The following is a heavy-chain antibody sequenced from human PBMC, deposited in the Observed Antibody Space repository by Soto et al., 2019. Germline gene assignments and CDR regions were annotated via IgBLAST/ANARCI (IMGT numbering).Heavy chain of an antibody. J-gene: IGHJ6*02. V-gene: IGHV3-11*01. CDR1: GFTFSDSY. CDR2: ITCSGNTV. Sequence: GGSLRLSCAASGFTFSDSYMSWIRQAPGKGLEWISYITCSGNTVYYADSLKGRFTISRDNAKNSLYLQMNRLRAEDTAVYYCARVSWREKYGTDVWGQGTTVTVSS. CDR3: ARVSWREKYGTDV.